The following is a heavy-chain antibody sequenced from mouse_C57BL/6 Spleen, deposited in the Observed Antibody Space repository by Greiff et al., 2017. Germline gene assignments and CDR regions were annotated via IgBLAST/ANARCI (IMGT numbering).Heavy chain of an antibody. CDR3: ARRSNDAAFDY. J-gene: IGHJ2*01. V-gene: IGHV1-9*01. CDR2: IRPGSGST. Sequence: QVQLKQSGAELMKPGASVKLSCKASGYTFTGYWIEWVKQRPGHGLEWIGKIRPGSGSTNYNEKFKGKATVTADTSSTTAYMQLSSLTTEDSAIYDCARRSNDAAFDYWGQGTTRTVSS. CDR1: GYTFTGYW. D-gene: IGHD2-3*01.